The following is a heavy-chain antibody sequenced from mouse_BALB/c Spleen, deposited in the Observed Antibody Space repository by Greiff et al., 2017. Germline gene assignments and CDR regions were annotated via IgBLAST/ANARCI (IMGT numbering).Heavy chain of an antibody. V-gene: IGHV5-6-5*01. CDR1: GFTFSSYA. CDR2: ISSGGST. J-gene: IGHJ3*01. D-gene: IGHD1-1*01. CDR3: ARVDYGRGWFAY. Sequence: EVKLMESGGGLVKPGGSLKLSCAASGFTFSSYAMSWVRQTPEKRLEWVASISSGGSTYYPDSVKGRFTISRDNARNILYLQMSSLRSEDTAMYYCARVDYGRGWFAYWGQGTLVTVSA.